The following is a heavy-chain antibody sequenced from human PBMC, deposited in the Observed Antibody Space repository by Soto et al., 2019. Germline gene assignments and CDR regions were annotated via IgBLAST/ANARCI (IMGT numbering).Heavy chain of an antibody. CDR2: AFYTGFT. V-gene: IGHV4-39*01. Sequence: SETLSLTCAVSGGSISGSYYYWGRLRQSPGRGPEWIGSAFYTGFTSYNPSLESRVSVSVDTSKNQFSLKVSAVTAADTAVYYCASSQKGYNWNYFDHWGQGALVTVSS. J-gene: IGHJ4*02. CDR3: ASSQKGYNWNYFDH. CDR1: GGSISGSYYY. D-gene: IGHD1-20*01.